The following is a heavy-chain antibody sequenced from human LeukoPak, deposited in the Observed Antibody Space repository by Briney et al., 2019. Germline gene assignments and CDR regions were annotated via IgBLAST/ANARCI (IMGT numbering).Heavy chain of an antibody. CDR2: ISYDGSNK. D-gene: IGHD3-22*01. J-gene: IGHJ4*02. CDR1: GFTFSSYA. CDR3: ASHYYDSSGETM. Sequence: GGSLRLSCAASGFTFSSYAMHWVRQAPGKGLEWVAVISYDGSNKYYADSVKGRFTISRDNSKSTLYLQMNSLRAEDTAVYYCASHYYDSSGETMWGQGTLVTVSS. V-gene: IGHV3-30-3*01.